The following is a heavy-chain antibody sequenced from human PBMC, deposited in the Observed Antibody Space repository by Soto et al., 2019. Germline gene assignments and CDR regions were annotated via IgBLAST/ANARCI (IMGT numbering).Heavy chain of an antibody. CDR1: GFTFSGHW. CDR2: INTDGGSS. Sequence: EVQLVESGGDLVQPGGSLRLSCAASGFTFSGHWMHWVRQVPGKGLEWVSRINTDGGSSAYADSVKGRFTISRDNAKNTLYLQMTGLRAEDTAVYYCEREAGYCSRTSCYRRAFDTWGQGTTVTVSS. D-gene: IGHD2-2*01. V-gene: IGHV3-74*03. CDR3: EREAGYCSRTSCYRRAFDT. J-gene: IGHJ3*02.